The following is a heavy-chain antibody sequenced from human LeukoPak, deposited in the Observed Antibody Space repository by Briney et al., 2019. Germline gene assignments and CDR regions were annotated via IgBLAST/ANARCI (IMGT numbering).Heavy chain of an antibody. J-gene: IGHJ4*02. CDR2: TYTSGGT. D-gene: IGHD6-13*01. CDR3: TIGGASGSLAH. Sequence: SETLSLTCTVSRASISDNYWSWSRQPAGKALEWIGRTYTSGGTNYNPSLKSRARVSVDTSKNQFYLSLTYVTAADTAVYYCTIGGASGSLAHWGPGTLVTVSS. V-gene: IGHV4-4*07. CDR1: RASISDNY.